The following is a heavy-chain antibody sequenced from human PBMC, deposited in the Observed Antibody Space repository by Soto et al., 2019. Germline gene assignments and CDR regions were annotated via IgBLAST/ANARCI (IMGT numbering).Heavy chain of an antibody. V-gene: IGHV3-30-3*01. CDR2: ISYDGSNK. D-gene: IGHD6-13*01. Sequence: LRLSCAASGFTFSSYAMHWVRQAPGKGLEWVAVISYDGSNKYYADSVKGRFTISRDNSKNTLYLQMNSLRAEDTAVYYCARDPIAPIAAAGTPWFDPWGQGTLVTVSS. CDR3: ARDPIAPIAAAGTPWFDP. CDR1: GFTFSSYA. J-gene: IGHJ5*02.